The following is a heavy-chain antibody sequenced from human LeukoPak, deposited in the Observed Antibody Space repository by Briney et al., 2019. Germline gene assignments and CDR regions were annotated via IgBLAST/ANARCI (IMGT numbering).Heavy chain of an antibody. Sequence: ASVKVSCKVSGYTLTELSMHWVRQAPGKGLEWMGGFDPEDGETIYAQKFQGRVTMTEDTSTDTAYMGLSSLRSEDTAVYYCATDTHPYYGMDVWGQGTTVTVSS. CDR2: FDPEDGET. V-gene: IGHV1-24*01. CDR1: GYTLTELS. D-gene: IGHD2-15*01. J-gene: IGHJ6*02. CDR3: ATDTHPYYGMDV.